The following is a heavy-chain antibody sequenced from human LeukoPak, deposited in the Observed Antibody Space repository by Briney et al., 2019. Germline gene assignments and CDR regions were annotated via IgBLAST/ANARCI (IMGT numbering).Heavy chain of an antibody. J-gene: IGHJ4*02. CDR3: ASARGSNYGSLGD. CDR1: GFTFSDYY. CDR2: ISSSSSNR. Sequence: GGSLRLSCAASGFTFSDYYMSWIRQAPGKGLEWFSYISSSSSNRNYADSVKGRFTISRDNAKNSLYLQMNSLRAEDTAVYYCASARGSNYGSLGDWGQGTLVTVSS. D-gene: IGHD5-18*01. V-gene: IGHV3-11*06.